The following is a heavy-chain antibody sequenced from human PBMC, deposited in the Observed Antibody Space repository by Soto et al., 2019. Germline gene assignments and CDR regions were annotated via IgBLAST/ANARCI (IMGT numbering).Heavy chain of an antibody. D-gene: IGHD3-10*01. J-gene: IGHJ4*02. V-gene: IGHV3-23*01. CDR1: GFTFSSYA. CDR2: ISGSGGST. CDR3: AKDTMVRGKKTYYFDY. Sequence: GGSLRLSCAASGFTFSSYAMSWVRQAPGKGLEWVSAISGSGGSTYYADSVKGRFTISRDNSKNTLYLQMNSLRAEDTAVYYCAKDTMVRGKKTYYFDYWGQGTLVTVSS.